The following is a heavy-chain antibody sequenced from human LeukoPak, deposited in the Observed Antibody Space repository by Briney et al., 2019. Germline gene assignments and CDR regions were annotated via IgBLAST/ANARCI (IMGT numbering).Heavy chain of an antibody. CDR3: ARGRLNGYDS. J-gene: IGHJ5*02. CDR1: ADFLTSTNYY. D-gene: IGHD3-3*01. Sequence: SETLSLTCTVSADFLTSTNYYWNWIRQPAGKGLEWIGRAFPGGHLQTSGNIEYNPSLTGRVTISADTSKKQIPLTLYSVTAADTAVYFCARGRLNGYDSWGQGTRVTVSS. CDR2: AFPGGHLQTSGNI. V-gene: IGHV4-61*02.